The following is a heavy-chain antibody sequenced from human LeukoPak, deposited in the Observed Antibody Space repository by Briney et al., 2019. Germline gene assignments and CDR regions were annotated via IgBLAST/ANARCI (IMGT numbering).Heavy chain of an antibody. CDR1: GFTFDEYA. D-gene: IGHD3-10*02. J-gene: IGHJ6*04. V-gene: IGHV3-9*01. Sequence: GRSLRLSCAASGFTFDEYAMHWVRHAPGKGLEWVSGISWISDSIAYADSVKGRFTISRDNAKNSLYLQMNSLRAEDTAVYYCAELGITMIGGVWGKGTTVTISS. CDR3: AELGITMIGGV. CDR2: ISWISDSI.